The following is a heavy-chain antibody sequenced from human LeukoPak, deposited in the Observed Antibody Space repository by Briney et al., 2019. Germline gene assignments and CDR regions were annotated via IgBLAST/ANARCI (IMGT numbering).Heavy chain of an antibody. D-gene: IGHD2-8*01. CDR1: GFTYSTYW. CDR3: ARVLDLGYCTNGVCYYFDY. CDR2: IKQDGSEK. V-gene: IGHV3-7*01. Sequence: GGSLRLSCAASGFTYSTYWMSWVRQAPGKGLEWVANIKQDGSEKYYVDSVKGRFTISRDNAKNSLYLQMNSLRAEDTAVYYCARVLDLGYCTNGVCYYFDYWGQGTLVTVSS. J-gene: IGHJ4*02.